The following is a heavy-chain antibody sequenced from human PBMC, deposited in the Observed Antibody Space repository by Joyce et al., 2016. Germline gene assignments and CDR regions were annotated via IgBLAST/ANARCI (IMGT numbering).Heavy chain of an antibody. D-gene: IGHD3-16*01. CDR3: ARGGISYYYAMDV. Sequence: QLVESGGGVVKPGGSLRLSCEASGSTFSSSSMSWFRQAPGKGLEWVAAIIGTNYYIFHAETVRGRFTVSRDNAKKTLYLQMNSLRAEDSAVFYCARGGISYYYAMDVWGQGTTVTVSS. CDR1: GSTFSSSS. V-gene: IGHV3-21*01. CDR2: IIGTNYYI. J-gene: IGHJ6*02.